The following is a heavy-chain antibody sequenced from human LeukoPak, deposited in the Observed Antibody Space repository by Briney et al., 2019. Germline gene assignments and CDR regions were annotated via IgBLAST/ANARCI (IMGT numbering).Heavy chain of an antibody. CDR2: TYYSGST. J-gene: IGHJ4*02. CDR1: GGSISSSSYY. CDR3: ARRGSGWYYFDY. Sequence: KTSETLSLTCTVSGGSISSSSYYWGWIRQPPGKGLEWIGSTYYSGSTYYNPSLKSRVTISVDTSKNQFSLKLSSVTAADTAVYYCARRGSGWYYFDYWGQGTLVTVSS. V-gene: IGHV4-39*01. D-gene: IGHD6-19*01.